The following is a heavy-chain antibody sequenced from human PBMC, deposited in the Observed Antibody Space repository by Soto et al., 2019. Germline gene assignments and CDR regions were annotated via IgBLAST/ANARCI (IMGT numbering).Heavy chain of an antibody. CDR3: TKRRNVLRFLEWSSGMEV. D-gene: IGHD3-3*01. CDR2: ISDDGSNK. Sequence: SLRLSCAASGITFSNYGMHWVRQAPGKGLEWVAFISDDGSNKYYADSMKGRFTMSRDNSKSTLYLQMSSLRVEDTAVYYCTKRRNVLRFLEWSSGMEVWGQGTTVTVSS. J-gene: IGHJ6*02. V-gene: IGHV3-30*18. CDR1: GITFSNYG.